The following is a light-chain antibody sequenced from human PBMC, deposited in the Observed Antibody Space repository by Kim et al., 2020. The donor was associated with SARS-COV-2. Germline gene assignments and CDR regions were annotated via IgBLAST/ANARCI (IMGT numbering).Light chain of an antibody. V-gene: IGLV2-11*03. Sequence: PGQSFTISCTGSGSDIGGYNYVSWYQQHPGNAPKLLIYDVNKWPSGVPDRFFGSKSGNTASLTISGLQADDEGDYYCCSYAGNLGVFGGGTQLTVL. CDR2: DVN. CDR1: GSDIGGYNY. CDR3: CSYAGNLGV. J-gene: IGLJ2*01.